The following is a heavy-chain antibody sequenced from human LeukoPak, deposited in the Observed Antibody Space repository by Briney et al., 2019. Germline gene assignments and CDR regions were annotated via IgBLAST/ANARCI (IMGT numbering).Heavy chain of an antibody. D-gene: IGHD3-10*01. Sequence: GESLRLSCEASGFTFSSYWMSWVRQAPGKGLEWVADINEDGSTIYYVNSVKGRFTISRDNAKNSLSLQLNTLRAEDRAVYYCARWSYVSGTWFLDSWGQGALVTASS. CDR1: GFTFSSYW. CDR3: ARWSYVSGTWFLDS. CDR2: INEDGSTI. V-gene: IGHV3-7*05. J-gene: IGHJ4*02.